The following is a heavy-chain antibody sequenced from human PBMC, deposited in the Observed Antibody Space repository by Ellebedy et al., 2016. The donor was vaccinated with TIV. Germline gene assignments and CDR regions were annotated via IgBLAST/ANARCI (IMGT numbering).Heavy chain of an antibody. CDR2: INPSGGST. Sequence: ASVKVSXXASGYTFTSYYMHWVRQAPGQGLEWMGIINPSGGSTSYAQKFQGRVTMTRDTSTSTVYMELSSLRSEDTAVYYCARTPGGYSPHYLFDYWGQGTLVTVSS. V-gene: IGHV1-46*01. CDR3: ARTPGGYSPHYLFDY. D-gene: IGHD1-26*01. J-gene: IGHJ4*02. CDR1: GYTFTSYY.